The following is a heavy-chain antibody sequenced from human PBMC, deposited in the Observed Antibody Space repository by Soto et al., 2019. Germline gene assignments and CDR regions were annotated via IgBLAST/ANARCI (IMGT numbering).Heavy chain of an antibody. CDR3: ARGRSVTKSFYYYFGRDV. J-gene: IGHJ6*02. CDR1: GYGFTSYY. Sequence: ASVKVSCKASGYGFTSYYIHWVRQAPGQGLEWMGLINPTGGRTSYAQRCQGRVIMTRDTATSTVYLHLASLRSDDTALYYGARGRSVTKSFYYYFGRDVWGQGSTVTV. CDR2: INPTGGRT. D-gene: IGHD3-3*01. V-gene: IGHV1-46*01.